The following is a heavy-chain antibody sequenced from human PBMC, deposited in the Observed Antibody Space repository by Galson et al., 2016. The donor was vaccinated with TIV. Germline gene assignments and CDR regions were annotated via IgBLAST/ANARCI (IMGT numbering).Heavy chain of an antibody. CDR1: GFPFSSSE. V-gene: IGHV3-48*03. CDR2: MSGSGSVR. J-gene: IGHJ4*02. Sequence: LRLSCAASGFPFSSSELIWVRQAPGKGLEWVSYMSGSGSVRYYAGSVRGRFTISRDNAQNSLYLQMTSLRVEDTALYYCARLGMVDSTLVIDYWGQGTLVTVSS. D-gene: IGHD2-15*01. CDR3: ARLGMVDSTLVIDY.